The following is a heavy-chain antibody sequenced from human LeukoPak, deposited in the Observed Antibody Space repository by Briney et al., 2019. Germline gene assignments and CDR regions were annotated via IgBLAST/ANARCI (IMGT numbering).Heavy chain of an antibody. J-gene: IGHJ4*02. Sequence: SETLSLTCAVYGGSFSGYYCSWIRQPPGKGLEWIGEINHSGSTNYNPSLTSRVTISVDTSRNQFSLKLSSVTAADTAVYYCAREPAAMYFDYWGQGTRVTVSS. CDR2: INHSGST. CDR3: AREPAAMYFDY. V-gene: IGHV4-34*01. D-gene: IGHD2-2*01. CDR1: GGSFSGYY.